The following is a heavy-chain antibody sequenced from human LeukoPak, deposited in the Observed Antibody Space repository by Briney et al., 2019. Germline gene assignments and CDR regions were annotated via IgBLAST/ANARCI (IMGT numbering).Heavy chain of an antibody. CDR3: ARGYCSSTSCYFDY. Sequence: GGSLRLSCAASGFTFSSYSMNWVRQTPGKGLEWISYISSTSSTIYFADSVKGRFTISRDNAKNSLYLQMNSLRAEDTALYYCARGYCSSTSCYFDYWGQGTLVTVSS. CDR1: GFTFSSYS. J-gene: IGHJ4*02. CDR2: ISSTSSTI. D-gene: IGHD2-2*01. V-gene: IGHV3-48*01.